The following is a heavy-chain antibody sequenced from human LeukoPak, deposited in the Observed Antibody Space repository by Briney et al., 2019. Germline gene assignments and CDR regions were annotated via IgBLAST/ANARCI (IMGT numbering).Heavy chain of an antibody. V-gene: IGHV3-21*01. Sequence: GGSLRLSCAASGVTVSNYSMSWVRQAPGKGLEWVSSIRSSSSYIYYADSVKGRFTISRDNAKNSLYLQMNSLRAEDTAVYYCASSYGHRGGQGTLVTVSS. CDR1: GVTVSNYS. CDR2: IRSSSSYI. CDR3: ASSYGHR. J-gene: IGHJ4*02. D-gene: IGHD5-18*01.